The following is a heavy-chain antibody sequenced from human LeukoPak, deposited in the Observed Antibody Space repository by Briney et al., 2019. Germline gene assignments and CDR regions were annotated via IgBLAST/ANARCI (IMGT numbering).Heavy chain of an antibody. CDR1: GYTFTGYY. J-gene: IGHJ4*02. Sequence: ASVKVSCKASGYTFTGYYMHWVRQAPGQGLEWMGRINPNSGGTNYAQKFQGRVTMTTDTSTSTAYMELRSLRSDDTAVYYCARAWVVGVPGCDYWGQGTLVTVSS. CDR3: ARAWVVGVPGCDY. CDR2: INPNSGGT. D-gene: IGHD1-26*01. V-gene: IGHV1-2*06.